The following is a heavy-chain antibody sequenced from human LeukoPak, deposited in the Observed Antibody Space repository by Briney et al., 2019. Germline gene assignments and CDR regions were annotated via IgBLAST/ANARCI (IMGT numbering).Heavy chain of an antibody. Sequence: ASVKVSCKASGYTFTIYGITWVRQAPGQGLEWMGRISAYNGNTNYAQKLQGRVTITTDTSTSTAYMELRRLRSDDTAVYYCARTLLGWDDYYSYYMDVWGKGTTVTVSS. CDR2: ISAYNGNT. V-gene: IGHV1-18*01. CDR3: ARTLLGWDDYYSYYMDV. J-gene: IGHJ6*03. D-gene: IGHD2/OR15-2a*01. CDR1: GYTFTIYG.